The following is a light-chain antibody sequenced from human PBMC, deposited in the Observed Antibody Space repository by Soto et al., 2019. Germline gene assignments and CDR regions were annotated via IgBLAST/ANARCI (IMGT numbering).Light chain of an antibody. V-gene: IGKV3-11*01. CDR2: DAS. CDR1: QSVSRY. Sequence: EIVLTQSPDTLSLSPGESATLSCRASQSVSRYLAWYQQKPGQTPRLLIYDASNRAAGIPARFSGSGSGTDFTLTISSLEPDDFAVYYCQQRSNWPLTFGGGTKVEIK. J-gene: IGKJ4*01. CDR3: QQRSNWPLT.